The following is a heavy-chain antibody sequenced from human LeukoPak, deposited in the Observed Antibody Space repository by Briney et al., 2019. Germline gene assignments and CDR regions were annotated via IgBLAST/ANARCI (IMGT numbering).Heavy chain of an antibody. J-gene: IGHJ3*02. CDR3: ARGPDILTGYYAFDI. D-gene: IGHD3-9*01. CDR2: IYYSGST. Sequence: PSETLSLTCTVSGGSISSYYWSWIRQPPGKGLEWIGYIYYSGSTNYNPSLKSRVTISVDTSKNQFSLKLTSVAAADTAVYYCARGPDILTGYYAFDIWGQGTMVTVSS. CDR1: GGSISSYY. V-gene: IGHV4-59*12.